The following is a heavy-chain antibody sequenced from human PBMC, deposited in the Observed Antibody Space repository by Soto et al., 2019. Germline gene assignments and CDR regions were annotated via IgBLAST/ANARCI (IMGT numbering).Heavy chain of an antibody. CDR1: CGSISSGSYY. Sequence: SETLSLTCTVSCGSISSGSYYWGWIRQPPGKGLEWIGSIYYSGSTYYNPSLKSRVTISVDTSKNQFSLKLSSVTAADTAVYYCASPKIAFYNWFDPWGQGTLVTVSS. CDR3: ASPKIAFYNWFDP. D-gene: IGHD3-3*02. J-gene: IGHJ5*02. V-gene: IGHV4-39*01. CDR2: IYYSGST.